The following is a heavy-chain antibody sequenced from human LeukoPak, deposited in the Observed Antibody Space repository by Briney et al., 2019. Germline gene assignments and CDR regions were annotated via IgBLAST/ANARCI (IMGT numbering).Heavy chain of an antibody. D-gene: IGHD6-6*01. CDR2: MNPNSGNT. J-gene: IGHJ6*03. CDR3: ARRLVLRYYYYYYMDV. V-gene: IGHV1-8*01. Sequence: ASVKVSFKSSVYTFTSYDINWVRQATGQGLEGMGWMNPNSGNTGYAQKFQGRVTMTRNTSISIAYMELSSLRSEDTAVYYCARRLVLRYYYYYYMDVWGKGTTVTVSS. CDR1: VYTFTSYD.